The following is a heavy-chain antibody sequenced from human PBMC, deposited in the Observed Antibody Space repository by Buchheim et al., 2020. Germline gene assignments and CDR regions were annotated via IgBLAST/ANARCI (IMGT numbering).Heavy chain of an antibody. J-gene: IGHJ4*02. CDR3: AKLGDGAGSYIDS. CDR2: IIGSGGAT. CDR1: GFSFITYA. Sequence: EVQLLESGGGWEQSGGSLRLSCSASGFSFITYAMTWVRQAPGKGLEWASHIIGSGGATYYADSVKGRFTISRDNSRNALYLQMDSLEAEDTAIYYCAKLGDGAGSYIDSWGQGTL. V-gene: IGHV3-23*01. D-gene: IGHD3-10*01.